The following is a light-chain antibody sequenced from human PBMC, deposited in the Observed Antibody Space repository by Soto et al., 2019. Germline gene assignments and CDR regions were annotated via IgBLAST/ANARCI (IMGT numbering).Light chain of an antibody. CDR2: GTS. J-gene: IGKJ2*01. CDR3: QQADSFPYT. CDR1: QGITRW. V-gene: IGKV1-12*01. Sequence: DIQMTPSPSSVSASVGDRVTITCRASQGITRWLAWYQQRPGKAPQLLIYGTSTVQSGVPSRFSSSGAGTDLTLTISSLQPEYSATYYCQQADSFPYTFGQWMKVEIK.